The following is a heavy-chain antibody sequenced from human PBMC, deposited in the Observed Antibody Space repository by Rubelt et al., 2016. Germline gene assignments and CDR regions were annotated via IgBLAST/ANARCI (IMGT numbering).Heavy chain of an antibody. CDR1: GYTFTNYG. J-gene: IGHJ4*02. Sequence: QVQLVQSGAEMKKPGASVKVSCKASGYTFTNYGFSWVRQAPGQGLEWMGWVSGYNGNTNYGRKFEDRVTMTTDTSTTTAYLELRSLRSDDSAVYYWARDTGSATVEYWGQGALVTVSS. V-gene: IGHV1-18*01. CDR2: VSGYNGNT. CDR3: ARDTGSATVEY. D-gene: IGHD3-10*01.